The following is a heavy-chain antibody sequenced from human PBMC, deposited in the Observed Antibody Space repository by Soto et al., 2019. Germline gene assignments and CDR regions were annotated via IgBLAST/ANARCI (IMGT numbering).Heavy chain of an antibody. CDR3: AGVRRGLGGCSRGGGGPYVDV. J-gene: IGHJ6*02. CDR2: INPNSGDT. D-gene: IGHD6-13*01. Sequence: ASVKVSCKASGYTFTGHYMQWVRQAPGQGLEWMGWINPNSGDTNYAQKFQGRVTMTRDTSISTVYMELSRLRSDDTALYYCAGVRRGLGGCSRGGGGPYVDVWGQGTTVTVSS. V-gene: IGHV1-2*02. CDR1: GYTFTGHY.